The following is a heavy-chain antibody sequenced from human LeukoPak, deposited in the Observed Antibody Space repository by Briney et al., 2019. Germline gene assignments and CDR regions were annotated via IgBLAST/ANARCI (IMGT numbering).Heavy chain of an antibody. CDR3: ARVSDDSGWNFDY. CDR1: GLTFSSSA. J-gene: IGHJ4*02. V-gene: IGHV3-64*02. CDR2: ISSNGGWT. Sequence: GGSLRLSCAASGLTFSSSAMHWVRQAPGKGLEYVSGISSNGGWTYYADSVKGRFTISRDNSKNTVYLQMGSLRADDMAVYYCARVSDDSGWNFDYWGQGTLVTVSS. D-gene: IGHD6-19*01.